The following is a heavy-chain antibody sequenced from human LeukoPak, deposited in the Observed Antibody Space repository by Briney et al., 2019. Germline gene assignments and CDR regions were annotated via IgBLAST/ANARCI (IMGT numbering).Heavy chain of an antibody. CDR2: ISWNSGSI. Sequence: GGSLRLSCAASGFTFDDYAMHWVRQAPGKGLEWVSGISWNSGSIGYADSVKGRFTISRDNAKNSLYLQMNSLRAEDTAVYYCARDSDYGDYGGWFDPWGQGTLVTVSS. D-gene: IGHD4-17*01. CDR3: ARDSDYGDYGGWFDP. CDR1: GFTFDDYA. V-gene: IGHV3-9*01. J-gene: IGHJ5*02.